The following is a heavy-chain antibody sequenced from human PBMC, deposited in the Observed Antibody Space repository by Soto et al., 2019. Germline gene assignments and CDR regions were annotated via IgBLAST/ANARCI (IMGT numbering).Heavy chain of an antibody. CDR3: AKNPYHDYSYGYHFDY. CDR2: ISYDGSNK. J-gene: IGHJ4*02. D-gene: IGHD5-18*01. CDR1: GFTFSSYG. Sequence: LRLSCAASGFTFSSYGMHGVRQAPGKGLEWVAVISYDGSNKYYADSVKGRFTISRDNSKNTLYLQMNSLRAEDTAVYYCAKNPYHDYSYGYHFDYWGQGTLVTVSS. V-gene: IGHV3-30*18.